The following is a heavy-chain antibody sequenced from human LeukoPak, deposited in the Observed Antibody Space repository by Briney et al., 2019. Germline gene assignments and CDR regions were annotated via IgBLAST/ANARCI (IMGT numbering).Heavy chain of an antibody. CDR1: GFTFGDYA. Sequence: PGRSLRLSCTASGFTFGDYAMSWFRQAPGKGLEWVGFIRSKAYGGTTEYAASVKGRFTISRDDPKSIAYLQMNSLKTEDTAVYYCTRDRATNRYCSGGSCLRWGQGTLVTVSS. J-gene: IGHJ4*02. D-gene: IGHD2-15*01. V-gene: IGHV3-49*03. CDR2: IRSKAYGGTT. CDR3: TRDRATNRYCSGGSCLR.